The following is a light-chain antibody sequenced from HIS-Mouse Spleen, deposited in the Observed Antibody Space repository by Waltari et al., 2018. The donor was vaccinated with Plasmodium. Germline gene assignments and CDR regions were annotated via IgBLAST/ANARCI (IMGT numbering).Light chain of an antibody. CDR1: NIGRTN. CDR2: RDS. J-gene: IGLJ3*02. CDR3: QVWDSSTV. Sequence: SYELTQPLSVSVALGQTARITCGGNNIGRTNVHWYQQKPGQAPVLVINRDSNRPSGIPERFSGSNSGNTATLTISRAQAGDEADYYCQVWDSSTVFGGGTKLTVL. V-gene: IGLV3-9*01.